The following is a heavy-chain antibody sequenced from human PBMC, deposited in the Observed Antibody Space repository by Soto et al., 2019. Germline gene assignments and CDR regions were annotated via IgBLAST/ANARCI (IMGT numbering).Heavy chain of an antibody. CDR1: GGTFSSYA. V-gene: IGHV1-69*06. CDR2: IIPIFGTA. Sequence: QVQLVQSGAEVKKPGSSVKVSCKASGGTFSSYAISWVRQAPGQGLEWMGGIIPIFGTANYAQKFQGRVTITANKSTSTAYMEMSSLRSEDTAVXXXXRGGGGYSYGLPYXXXYWGQGTLVXVSS. J-gene: IGHJ4*02. D-gene: IGHD5-18*01. CDR3: XRGGGGYSYGLPYXXXY.